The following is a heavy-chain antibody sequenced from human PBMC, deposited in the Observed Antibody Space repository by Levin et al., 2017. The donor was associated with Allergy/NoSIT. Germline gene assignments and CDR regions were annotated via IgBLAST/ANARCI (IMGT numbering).Heavy chain of an antibody. CDR1: GFTFSSYA. J-gene: IGHJ6*02. D-gene: IGHD3-10*01. CDR3: AKRQRGSGSPPLYYYGMDV. Sequence: SCAASGFTFSSYAMNWVRQAPGKGLEWVSAISGSGGSTYYADSVKGRFTISRDNSKNTLYLQMNSLRAEDTAVYYCAKRQRGSGSPPLYYYGMDVWGQGTTVTVSS. CDR2: ISGSGGST. V-gene: IGHV3-23*01.